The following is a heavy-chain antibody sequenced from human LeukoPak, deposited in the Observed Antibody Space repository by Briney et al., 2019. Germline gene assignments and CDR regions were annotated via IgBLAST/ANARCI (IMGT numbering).Heavy chain of an antibody. CDR1: GFTFSSYA. CDR2: ISGSGGST. J-gene: IGHJ4*02. CDR3: AKDRSPGGWLQLGLD. Sequence: PGGSLRLSCAASGFTFSSYAMSWVRQAPGKGLEWVSAISGSGGSTYYADSVKGRFTISRDNSKNTLYLQMNSLRAEDTAVYYCAKDRSPGGWLQLGLDWGQGTLVTVSS. V-gene: IGHV3-23*01. D-gene: IGHD5-24*01.